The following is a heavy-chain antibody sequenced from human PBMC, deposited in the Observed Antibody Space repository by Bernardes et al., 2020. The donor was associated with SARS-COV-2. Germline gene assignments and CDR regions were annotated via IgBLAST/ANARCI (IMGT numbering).Heavy chain of an antibody. J-gene: IGHJ5*02. Sequence: ASVKVSCKASGYTFTDNFIYWVRQAPGQGLEWVGWINPATGGTSYPVDFPAWVSMTTDTSTSTAYMELRSLRFDDTAVYYCARDPPSRPYSSAWYDNWFDPWGQGTLVTVSS. CDR3: ARDPPSRPYSSAWYDNWFDP. D-gene: IGHD6-13*01. CDR1: GYTFTDNF. V-gene: IGHV1-2*04. CDR2: INPATGGT.